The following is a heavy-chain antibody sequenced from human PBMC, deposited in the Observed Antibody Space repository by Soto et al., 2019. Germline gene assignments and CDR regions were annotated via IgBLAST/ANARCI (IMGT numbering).Heavy chain of an antibody. CDR1: GFTFGAYY. CDR2: ISSSSNPL. J-gene: IGHJ6*02. CDR3: ARDPFWSGFHGMDV. Sequence: QVQLVESGGGLVKPEGSLGLSCPASGFTFGAYYLTWIRQAPGKGREWVSHISSSSNPLYYADSVKGRFTTSRDNAKNSLYLQMNSLRAEDTAVYYCARDPFWSGFHGMDVWGQGTTVTVSS. V-gene: IGHV3-11*01. D-gene: IGHD3-3*01.